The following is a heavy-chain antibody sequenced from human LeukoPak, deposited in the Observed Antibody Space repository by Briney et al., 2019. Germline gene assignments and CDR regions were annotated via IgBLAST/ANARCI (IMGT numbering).Heavy chain of an antibody. J-gene: IGHJ6*03. Sequence: GASVKVSCKASGYTFTGYYMHWVRQAPGQGLEWMGWINPNSGGTNYAQKFQGRVTMTRDTSISTAYMELSRLRSDDTAVYYCARDNSSGRVLRYFDWLVEDYYYYMDVWGKGTTVTISS. V-gene: IGHV1-2*02. CDR2: INPNSGGT. CDR3: ARDNSSGRVLRYFDWLVEDYYYYMDV. D-gene: IGHD3-9*01. CDR1: GYTFTGYY.